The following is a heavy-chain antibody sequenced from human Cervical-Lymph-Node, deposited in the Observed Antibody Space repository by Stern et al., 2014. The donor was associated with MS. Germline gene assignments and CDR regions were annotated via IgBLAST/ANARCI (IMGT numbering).Heavy chain of an antibody. CDR2: IYWDDDK. Sequence: QVTLRESGPTLVKPTQTLTLTCTFSGFSLSTSGVGVGWIRQPPGKALEWLAIIYWDDDKRYSPSLKSRLTITKDTSKNQVVLTMTNMDPVDTATYYCARGWFGELWNYFDYWGQGTLVTVSS. V-gene: IGHV2-5*02. CDR3: ARGWFGELWNYFDY. D-gene: IGHD3-10*01. CDR1: GFSLSTSGVG. J-gene: IGHJ4*02.